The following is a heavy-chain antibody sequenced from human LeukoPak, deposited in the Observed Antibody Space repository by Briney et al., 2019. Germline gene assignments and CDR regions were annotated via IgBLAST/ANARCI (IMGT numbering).Heavy chain of an antibody. CDR2: FYYRGST. Sequence: PSETLSLTCTVSGGSISSSSYYWGWIRQPPGKGLEWIGSFYYRGSTYYNPSLKSRVTISVDTSKNQFSLKLSSVTAGDTAVYYCARMRRYYYDSSGYYGARSFDYWGQGTLVTVSS. D-gene: IGHD3-22*01. CDR1: GGSISSSSYY. J-gene: IGHJ4*02. CDR3: ARMRRYYYDSSGYYGARSFDY. V-gene: IGHV4-39*01.